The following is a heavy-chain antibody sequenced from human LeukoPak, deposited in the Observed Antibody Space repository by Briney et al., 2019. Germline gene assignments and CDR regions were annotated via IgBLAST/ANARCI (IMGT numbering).Heavy chain of an antibody. CDR2: ISSSGSTI. D-gene: IGHD4-17*01. Sequence: GGSLRLSCAASGFTFSTYEMNWVRQAPGKGLECVSYISSSGSTIYYADSVRGRFTISRDNAKNSLYLQMNSLRAEGTAVYYCARNAYGAQTPSDVWGQGTTVTVSS. J-gene: IGHJ6*02. CDR3: ARNAYGAQTPSDV. V-gene: IGHV3-48*03. CDR1: GFTFSTYE.